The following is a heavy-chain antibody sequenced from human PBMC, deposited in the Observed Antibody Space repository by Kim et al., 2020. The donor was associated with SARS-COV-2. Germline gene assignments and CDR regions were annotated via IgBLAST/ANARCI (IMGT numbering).Heavy chain of an antibody. CDR3: AKGGDYSSSSAGLWYYYGMDV. CDR1: GFTFSSYA. J-gene: IGHJ6*02. V-gene: IGHV3-23*01. Sequence: GGSLRLSCAASGFTFSSYAMSWVRQAPGKGLEWVSAISGSGGSTYYADSVKGRFTISRDNSKNTLYLQMNSLRAEDTAVYYCAKGGDYSSSSAGLWYYYGMDVWGQGTTVTVSS. D-gene: IGHD6-6*01. CDR2: ISGSGGST.